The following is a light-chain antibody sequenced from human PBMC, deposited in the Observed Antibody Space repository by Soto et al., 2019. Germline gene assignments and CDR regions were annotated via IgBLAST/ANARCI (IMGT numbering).Light chain of an antibody. CDR2: NTT. Sequence: QAVVTQEPSFSVSPGGTVILTCCLTSGSVPTSYYPSWYQQSPGLAPRTPSYNTTTRSSGVPDRFSGSILGNKAALTITGDQSDDESDYLCALYVGSGTVVFGGGTKLTVL. CDR3: ALYVGSGTVV. J-gene: IGLJ2*01. CDR1: SGSVPTSYY. V-gene: IGLV8-61*01.